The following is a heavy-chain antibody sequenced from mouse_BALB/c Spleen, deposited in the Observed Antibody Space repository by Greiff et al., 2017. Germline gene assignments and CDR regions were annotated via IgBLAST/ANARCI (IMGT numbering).Heavy chain of an antibody. CDR2: ISDGGSYT. CDR1: GFTFSDYY. J-gene: IGHJ3*01. Sequence: EVHLVESGGGLVKPGGSLKLSCAASGFTFSDYYMYWVRQTPEKRLEWVATISDGGSYTYYPDSVKGRFTISRDNAKNNLYLQMSSLKSEDTAMYYCARGGDYRYEFAYWGQGTLVTVSA. CDR3: ARGGDYRYEFAY. D-gene: IGHD2-14*01. V-gene: IGHV5-4*02.